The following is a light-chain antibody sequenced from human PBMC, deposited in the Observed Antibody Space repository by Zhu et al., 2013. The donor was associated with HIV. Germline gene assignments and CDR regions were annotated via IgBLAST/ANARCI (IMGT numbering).Light chain of an antibody. CDR3: QQNYRTPWT. J-gene: IGKJ1*01. V-gene: IGKV1-39*01. CDR2: AAS. CDR1: QSISNY. Sequence: DIQMTQSSSSLSASVGDRVTITCRASQSISNYLNWYQQKPGKAPNLLIYAASNLQSGVSSRFSGSGSGTDFTLTISSLQPEDFATYYCQQNYRTPWTFGQGTKLEI.